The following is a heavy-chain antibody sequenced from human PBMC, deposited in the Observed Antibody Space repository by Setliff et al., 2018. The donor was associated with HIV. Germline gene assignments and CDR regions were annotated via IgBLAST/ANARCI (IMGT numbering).Heavy chain of an antibody. CDR1: NGSISNSAYY. V-gene: IGHV4-39*02. CDR2: VYYSGST. D-gene: IGHD1-26*01. Sequence: SETLSLTCTVSNGSISNSAYYWGWIRQPPGKALEWIGSVYYSGSTYYNPSLKSRITISEDTSRNQFSLKLSSVTAADTAVYYCAKDRSGSYRTFDYWGPGTLVTVSS. J-gene: IGHJ4*02. CDR3: AKDRSGSYRTFDY.